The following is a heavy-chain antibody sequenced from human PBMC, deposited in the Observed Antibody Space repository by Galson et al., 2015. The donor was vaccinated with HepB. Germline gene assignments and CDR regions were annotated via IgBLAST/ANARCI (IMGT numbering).Heavy chain of an antibody. V-gene: IGHV3-7*01. D-gene: IGHD5-18*01. CDR3: ARVRGYSFVDGIDAFDM. CDR2: IKQYGSDK. J-gene: IGHJ3*02. CDR1: GFNFDGYW. Sequence: SLRLSCAASGFNFDGYWMTWVRQAPGKGLEWVANIKQYGSDKYYADSVKGRFTISRDDAKNSLYLQMNSLRVEDTAVYFCARVRGYSFVDGIDAFDMWGQGTMVTVSS.